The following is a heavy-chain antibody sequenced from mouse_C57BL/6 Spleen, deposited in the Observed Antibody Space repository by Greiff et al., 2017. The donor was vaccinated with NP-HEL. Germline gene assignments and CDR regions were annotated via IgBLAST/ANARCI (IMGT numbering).Heavy chain of an antibody. D-gene: IGHD2-4*01. CDR3: TRNGGDYDDYFDY. Sequence: EVQGVESGEGLVKPGGSLKLSCAASGFTFSSYAMSWVRQTPEKRLEWVAYISSGGDYIYYADTVKGRFTISRDNARNTLYLQMSSLKSEDTAMYYCTRNGGDYDDYFDYWGQGTTLTVSS. CDR2: ISSGGDYI. J-gene: IGHJ2*01. CDR1: GFTFSSYA. V-gene: IGHV5-9-1*02.